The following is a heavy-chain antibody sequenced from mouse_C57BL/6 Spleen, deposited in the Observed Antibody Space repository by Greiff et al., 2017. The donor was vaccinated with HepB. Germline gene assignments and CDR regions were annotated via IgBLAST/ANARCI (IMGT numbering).Heavy chain of an antibody. Sequence: EVMLVESGGGLVKPGGSLKLSCAASGFTFSDYGMHWVRQAPEKGLEWVAYISSGSSTIYYADTVKGRFTISRDNAKNTLFLQMTSLRSEDTAMFYCAREYDGYYAWFAYWGQGTLVTVSA. CDR3: AREYDGYYAWFAY. CDR1: GFTFSDYG. V-gene: IGHV5-17*01. J-gene: IGHJ3*01. D-gene: IGHD2-3*01. CDR2: ISSGSSTI.